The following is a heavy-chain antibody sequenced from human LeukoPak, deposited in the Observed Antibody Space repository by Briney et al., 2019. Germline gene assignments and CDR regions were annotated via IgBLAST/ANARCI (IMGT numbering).Heavy chain of an antibody. V-gene: IGHV4-59*01. CDR1: GGSISSYY. J-gene: IGHJ4*02. Sequence: PSETLSLICSVSGGSISSYYWNWIRQTPGKGLQWIGYTHYSGSTNYNPSLKSRVSISVDTSKNQFSLKLSSVTAADTALYYCARGNAYNSRFDFWGQGTLVTVSS. CDR2: THYSGST. CDR3: ARGNAYNSRFDF. D-gene: IGHD5-24*01.